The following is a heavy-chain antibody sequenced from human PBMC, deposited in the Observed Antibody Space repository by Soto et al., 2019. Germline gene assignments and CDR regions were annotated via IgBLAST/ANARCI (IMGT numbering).Heavy chain of an antibody. Sequence: GGSLRLSCAASGFTFSSYGMHWVRQAPGKGLEWVAVIWYDGSNKYYADSVKGRFTISRDNSKNTLYLQMNSLRAEDTAVYYCARGIVTGTAFYIWGQGTMVTVSS. D-gene: IGHD1-20*01. CDR2: IWYDGSNK. CDR3: ARGIVTGTAFYI. CDR1: GFTFSSYG. J-gene: IGHJ3*02. V-gene: IGHV3-33*01.